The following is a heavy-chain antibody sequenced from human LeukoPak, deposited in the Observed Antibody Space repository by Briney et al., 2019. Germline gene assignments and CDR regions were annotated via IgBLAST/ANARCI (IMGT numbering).Heavy chain of an antibody. CDR1: GFTFSTYW. CDR3: ARVFLLVGSGSFDC. D-gene: IGHD3-22*01. V-gene: IGHV3-7*01. CDR2: IKPDGNEK. Sequence: GGSLRLSCAASGFTFSTYWMTWVRQAPGKGLEWVAHIKPDGNEKYYVDSVEGRFTVPRDNAKNSLYLQMHSLRVEDTAVYYCARVFLLVGSGSFDCWGQGTLVTVSS. J-gene: IGHJ4*02.